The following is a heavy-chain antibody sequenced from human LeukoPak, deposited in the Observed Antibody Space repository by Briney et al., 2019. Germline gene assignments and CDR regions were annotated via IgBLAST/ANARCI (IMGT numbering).Heavy chain of an antibody. CDR1: GFTFSSYG. Sequence: GGSLRLSCTASGFTFSSYGMHWVRQAPGKGLEWVAFIRYDGNNKYYADSVKGRFTISRDNSKNTLYLQMNRLRTDDTALYYCAKDSSVYHYDSRNFDYWGQGTLVTVSS. J-gene: IGHJ4*02. CDR2: IRYDGNNK. CDR3: AKDSSVYHYDSRNFDY. V-gene: IGHV3-30*02. D-gene: IGHD3-22*01.